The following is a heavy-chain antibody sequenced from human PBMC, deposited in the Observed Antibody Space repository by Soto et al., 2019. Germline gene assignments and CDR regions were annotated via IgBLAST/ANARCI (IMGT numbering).Heavy chain of an antibody. J-gene: IGHJ6*02. CDR3: ASVRGGYYYAMDV. Sequence: SETLSLTCAVSGGSIGSSNGWSWVRQPPGKGLEWIGEIYHSGSTNYNPSLKSRVTISVDKSKNQFSLKLSSVTAADTAVYYCASVRGGYYYAMDVWGQGTTVTVSS. D-gene: IGHD3-10*02. V-gene: IGHV4-4*02. CDR2: IYHSGST. CDR1: GGSIGSSNG.